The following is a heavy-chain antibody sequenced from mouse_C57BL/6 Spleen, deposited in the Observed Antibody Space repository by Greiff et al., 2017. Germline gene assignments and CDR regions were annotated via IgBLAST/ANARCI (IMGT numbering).Heavy chain of an antibody. Sequence: QVQLKQSGSGLVQPSQSLSITCTVSGFSLTSYGVHWVRQSPGKGLEWLGVIWSGGSTDYNAAFISRLSISKDNSKSQVFFKMNSLQADDTAIYYCARGGLPGAMDYWGQGTSVTVSS. D-gene: IGHD2-10*01. J-gene: IGHJ4*01. CDR2: IWSGGST. CDR3: ARGGLPGAMDY. V-gene: IGHV2-2*01. CDR1: GFSLTSYG.